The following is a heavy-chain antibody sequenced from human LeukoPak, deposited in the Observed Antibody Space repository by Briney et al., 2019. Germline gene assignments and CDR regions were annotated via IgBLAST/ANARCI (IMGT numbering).Heavy chain of an antibody. D-gene: IGHD3-16*01. CDR3: ARDRDYWDAFDI. J-gene: IGHJ3*02. V-gene: IGHV4-38-2*02. Sequence: KPSETLSLTCTVSGYSISSGYYWGWIRQPPGKGLEWIGSIYHSGSTYYNPSLKSRVTISVDTSKNQFSLKLSSVTAADTAVYYCARDRDYWDAFDIWGQGTMVTVSS. CDR2: IYHSGST. CDR1: GYSISSGYY.